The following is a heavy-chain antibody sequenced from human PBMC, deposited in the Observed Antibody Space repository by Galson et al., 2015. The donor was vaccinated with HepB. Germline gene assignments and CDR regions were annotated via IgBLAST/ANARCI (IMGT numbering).Heavy chain of an antibody. CDR1: GFTFSDHY. CDR3: ARAGYSVYEVGDY. Sequence: SLRLSCAASGFTFSDHYMDWVRQASGKGLEWVGRTRNKADSYTTEYAASVKGRFTISRDDSKNSLYLQMNSLKTEDTAVYYCARAGYSVYEVGDYWGQGTLVTVSS. J-gene: IGHJ4*02. CDR2: TRNKADSYTT. V-gene: IGHV3-72*01. D-gene: IGHD5/OR15-5a*01.